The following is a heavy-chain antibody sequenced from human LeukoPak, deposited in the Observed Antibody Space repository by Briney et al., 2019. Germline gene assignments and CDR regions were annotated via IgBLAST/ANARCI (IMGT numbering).Heavy chain of an antibody. CDR1: GFTVSSNY. CDR3: ARVPQTGWLLSHYYYYGMDV. Sequence: GGSLRLSCAASGFTVSSNYMSWVRQAPGKGLEWVSVIYSGGSTYYADSVKGRFTISRDNYKNTLYLQMNSLRAEDTAVYYCARVPQTGWLLSHYYYYGMDVWGQGTTVTVSS. V-gene: IGHV3-53*01. J-gene: IGHJ6*02. CDR2: IYSGGST. D-gene: IGHD3-3*01.